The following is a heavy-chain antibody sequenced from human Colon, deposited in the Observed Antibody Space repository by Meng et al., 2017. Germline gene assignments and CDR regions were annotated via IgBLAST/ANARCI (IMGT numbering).Heavy chain of an antibody. CDR3: AGGPWELDY. D-gene: IGHD1-26*01. CDR2: IDYSRSI. Sequence: GPSQGWGPGLWRPSETLSLTCTVSGGSVSSGSHYWSWIRQPPGKGLEWIGYIDYSRSINYYPSLKSRVTMSVDTSKNQFSLNLSSVTAADTAVYYCAGGPWELDYWGQGTLVTVSS. V-gene: IGHV4-61*01. CDR1: GGSVSSGSHY. J-gene: IGHJ4*02.